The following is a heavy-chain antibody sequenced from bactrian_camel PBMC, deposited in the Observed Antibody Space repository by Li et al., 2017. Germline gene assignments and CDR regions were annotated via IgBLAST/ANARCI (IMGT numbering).Heavy chain of an antibody. CDR3: AEGRGSRGEHCYSLNY. CDR2: IWPGGGST. D-gene: IGHD6*01. Sequence: DVQLVESGGGSVQAGGSLRLSCAASGYTISRKCMGWFRQAPGKEREGVVVIWPGGGSTTYAESVKGRFTISQDSAKNTVYLQMNNLQPEDTATYYCAEGRGSRGEHCYSLNYWGQGTQVTVS. CDR1: GYTISRKC. J-gene: IGHJ4*01. V-gene: IGHV3S40*01.